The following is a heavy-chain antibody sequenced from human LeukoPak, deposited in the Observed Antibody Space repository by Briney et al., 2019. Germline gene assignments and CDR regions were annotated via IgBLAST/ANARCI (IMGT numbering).Heavy chain of an antibody. CDR1: GLTLSDQY. V-gene: IGHV3-72*01. J-gene: IGHJ6*04. CDR3: ARMTFGGMDV. CDR2: TTSKGNNYIT. Sequence: PEGSLRLSCVVSGLTLSDQYMEWVRQAPGKGLEWVGRTTSKGNNYITEYAASVRGRFTISRDDSRNSVYLQMNSLKTEDTAVYYCARMTFGGMDVWGKGATVTVSS. D-gene: IGHD3-16*01.